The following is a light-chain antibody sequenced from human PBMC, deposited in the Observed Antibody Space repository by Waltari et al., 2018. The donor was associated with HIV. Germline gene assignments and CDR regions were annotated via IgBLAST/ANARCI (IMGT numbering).Light chain of an antibody. CDR2: EAA. J-gene: IGKJ2*01. Sequence: EIVMTQSPPTLSVSPGQRVTISCRASQSISAKIAWYQQRPGQAPRLIIYEAATRPSGIPARFSGSGSGTEFTLTITSLQSEDFATYFCQQYDDGPRGITFGQGTMLEIK. CDR1: QSISAK. V-gene: IGKV3-15*01. CDR3: QQYDDGPRGIT.